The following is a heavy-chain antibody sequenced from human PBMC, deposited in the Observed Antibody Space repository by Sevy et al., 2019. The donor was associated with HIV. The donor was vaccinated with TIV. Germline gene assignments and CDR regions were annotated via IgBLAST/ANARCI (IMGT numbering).Heavy chain of an antibody. CDR1: GGSINFYY. V-gene: IGHV4-59*01. D-gene: IGHD2-21*02. J-gene: IGHJ5*02. CDR3: ARGGLPGDRLDP. Sequence: SETLSLTCTVSGGSINFYYWTWIRQPPGKGLEWVGYIFYSGSTISSPSLKSRVTMSVDTSKNQLSLELRSVTAADTAVYYCARGGLPGDRLDPWGQGTLVTVSS. CDR2: IFYSGST.